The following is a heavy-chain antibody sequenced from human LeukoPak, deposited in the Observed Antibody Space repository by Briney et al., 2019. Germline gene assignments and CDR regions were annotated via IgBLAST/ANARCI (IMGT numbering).Heavy chain of an antibody. CDR1: GGSFSGYY. CDR3: ARDGDFWSGRYFDY. Sequence: SETLSLTCAVYGGSFSGYYWSWIRQPPGKGLEWIGEMNHSGSTNYNPSLKSRATISVDTSKNQFSLKLSSVTAADTAVYYCARDGDFWSGRYFDYWGQGTLVTVSS. V-gene: IGHV4-34*01. CDR2: MNHSGST. J-gene: IGHJ4*02. D-gene: IGHD3-3*01.